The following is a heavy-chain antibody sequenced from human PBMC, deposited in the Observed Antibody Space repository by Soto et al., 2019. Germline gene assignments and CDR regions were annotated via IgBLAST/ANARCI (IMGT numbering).Heavy chain of an antibody. Sequence: ASVKVSCKVSGGTDGTYSINWVRQAPGQGLEWMGAIIPILSTTNYAQRFQGRVTITADESTGTVYLELTSLKFEDTALYYCASRAMAVTWFDPWGQGTLVTVSS. CDR1: GGTDGTYS. D-gene: IGHD6-19*01. CDR2: IIPILSTT. CDR3: ASRAMAVTWFDP. J-gene: IGHJ5*02. V-gene: IGHV1-69*13.